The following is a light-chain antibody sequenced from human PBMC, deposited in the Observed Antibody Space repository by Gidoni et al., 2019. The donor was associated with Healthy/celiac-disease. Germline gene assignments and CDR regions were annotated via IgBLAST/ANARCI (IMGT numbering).Light chain of an antibody. J-gene: IGKJ2*02. CDR3: QQYYNDGT. Sequence: DIVMTQSPDSLAVSLGERATINCKSSQSVLYSSNNNNYLAWYQQKPGQPPKLLIYWASTRESGVPDRFSGSGSGTDFTLTISSLQAEDVAVYYCQQYYNDGTFGQGTKLEIK. CDR1: QSVLYSSNNNNY. V-gene: IGKV4-1*01. CDR2: WAS.